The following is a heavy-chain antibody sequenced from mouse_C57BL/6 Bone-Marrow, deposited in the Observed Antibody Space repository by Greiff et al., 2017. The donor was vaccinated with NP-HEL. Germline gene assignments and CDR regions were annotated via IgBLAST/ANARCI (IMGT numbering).Heavy chain of an antibody. J-gene: IGHJ4*01. CDR1: GFSLSTFGMG. CDR3: ARIGVGPYYYGSSYAMDY. Sequence: QVQLKESGPGILQPSQTLSLTCSFSGFSLSTFGMGVGWIRQPSGKGLEWLAHIWWDDDKYCNPALKSRLTISKDTSKNQVFLKIANVDTADTATYYCARIGVGPYYYGSSYAMDYWGQGTSVTVSS. V-gene: IGHV8-8*01. CDR2: IWWDDDK. D-gene: IGHD1-1*01.